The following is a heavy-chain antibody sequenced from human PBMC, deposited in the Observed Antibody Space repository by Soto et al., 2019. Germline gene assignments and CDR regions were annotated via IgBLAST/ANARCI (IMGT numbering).Heavy chain of an antibody. CDR1: GFTFSDHF. J-gene: IGHJ1*01. D-gene: IGHD6-13*01. V-gene: IGHV3-72*01. CDR2: SRNKANSYST. CDR3: VTPVHGYGRQPGWSAGFQH. Sequence: EVQLVESGGGLVQPGGSLRLSCAASGFTFSDHFMDWVRQAPWKVLEWVGRSRNKANSYSTEYAASVKGRLNRSRDDAKHSLYLQMNSLKTEDTAVYYCVTPVHGYGRQPGWSAGFQHWGQGTLVTVSS.